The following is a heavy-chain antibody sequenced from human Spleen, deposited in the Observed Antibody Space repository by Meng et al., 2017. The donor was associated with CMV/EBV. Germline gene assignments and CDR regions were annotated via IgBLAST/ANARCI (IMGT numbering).Heavy chain of an antibody. CDR2: IYYSGN. J-gene: IGHJ4*02. D-gene: IGHD1-20*01. CDR3: ARGRYNWNY. Sequence: SETLSLTCTVSGGSISSYYWSWIRQPPGKGLEWIGYIYYSGNNYNPSLKSRVTISVDTSKNQFSLKLSSVTAADTAVYYCARGRYNWNYWGQGTLVTVSS. V-gene: IGHV4-59*01. CDR1: GGSISSYY.